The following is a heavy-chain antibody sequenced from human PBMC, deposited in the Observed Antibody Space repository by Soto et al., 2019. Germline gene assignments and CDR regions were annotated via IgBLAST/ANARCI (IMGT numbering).Heavy chain of an antibody. CDR3: ATPRCTNGVCYGDYFDY. D-gene: IGHD2-8*01. V-gene: IGHV1-69*13. Sequence: ASVKVSCKASGGTFSSYAISWVRQAPGQGLEWMGGITPIFGTANYAQKFQGRVTITADESTSTAYMELSSLRSEDTAVYYCATPRCTNGVCYGDYFDYWGQGXLVTVYS. CDR1: GGTFSSYA. J-gene: IGHJ4*02. CDR2: ITPIFGTA.